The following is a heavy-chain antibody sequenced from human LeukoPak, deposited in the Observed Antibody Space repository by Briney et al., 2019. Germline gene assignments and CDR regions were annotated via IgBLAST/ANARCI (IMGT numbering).Heavy chain of an antibody. CDR3: ARDAGGGIPPHFDY. V-gene: IGHV1-69*13. CDR1: GGTFSSYA. CDR2: IIPIFGTA. Sequence: GASVKVSCKASGGTFSSYAISWVRQAPGQGLEWMGGIIPIFGTANYAQKFQGRVTITADESTSTAYMELSSLRSEDTAVYYCARDAGGGIPPHFDYWGQGTLVTVSS. J-gene: IGHJ4*02. D-gene: IGHD3-16*01.